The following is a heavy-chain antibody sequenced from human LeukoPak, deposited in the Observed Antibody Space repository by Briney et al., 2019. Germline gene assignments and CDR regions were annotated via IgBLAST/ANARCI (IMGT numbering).Heavy chain of an antibody. CDR2: MIPIFGAA. D-gene: IGHD2-2*01. Sequence: SVKVSCKASGGTFSSYAISWVRQAPGQGLEWMGGMIPIFGAANYAQKFQGRVTITADKSTSTAYMELSSLRSEDTAVYYCARGEVVPAAIGAFDIWGQGTMVTVSS. CDR3: ARGEVVPAAIGAFDI. V-gene: IGHV1-69*06. J-gene: IGHJ3*02. CDR1: GGTFSSYA.